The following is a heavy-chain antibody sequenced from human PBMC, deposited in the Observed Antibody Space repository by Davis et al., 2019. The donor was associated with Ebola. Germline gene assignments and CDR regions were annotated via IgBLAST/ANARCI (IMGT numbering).Heavy chain of an antibody. CDR3: AGGTMVRGVYYYGMDV. J-gene: IGHJ6*02. CDR2: ISAYSGNT. V-gene: IGHV1-18*01. CDR1: GGTFSSYA. D-gene: IGHD3-10*01. Sequence: AASVKVSCKASGGTFSSYAISWVRQAPGQGLEWMGWISAYSGNTNYAQKLQGRVTMTTDTSTSTAYMELRSLRSDDTAVYYCAGGTMVRGVYYYGMDVWGQGATVTVSS.